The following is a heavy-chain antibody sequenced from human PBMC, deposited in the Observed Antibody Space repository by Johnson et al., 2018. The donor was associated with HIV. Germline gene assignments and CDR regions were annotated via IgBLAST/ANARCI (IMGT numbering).Heavy chain of an antibody. CDR2: ISWNSGSI. CDR3: ALSYSLDAFDI. Sequence: EVQLVESGGGLVQPGRSLRLSCAASGFTFDDYAMHWVRQAPGKGLEWVSGISWNSGSIGYADSVKGRFTISRDNAKNSLYLQMNSLRAEDTALYYCALSYSLDAFDIWGQGTMVTVSS. V-gene: IGHV3-9*01. J-gene: IGHJ3*02. D-gene: IGHD2-21*01. CDR1: GFTFDDYA.